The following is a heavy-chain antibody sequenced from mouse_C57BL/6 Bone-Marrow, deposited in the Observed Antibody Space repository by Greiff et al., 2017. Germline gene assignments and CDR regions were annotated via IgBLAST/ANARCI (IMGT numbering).Heavy chain of an antibody. D-gene: IGHD1-1*01. V-gene: IGHV1-76*01. CDR1: GYTFTDYY. Sequence: QVQLQQSGAELVRPGASVKLSCKASGYTFTDYYINWVKQRPGQGLEWIARIYPGSGNTYYNEKFKGKATLTAEKSSSTAYMQLSSLTSEDSAVYFCARSSGYFDVWGTGTTVTVSS. CDR3: ARSSGYFDV. J-gene: IGHJ1*03. CDR2: IYPGSGNT.